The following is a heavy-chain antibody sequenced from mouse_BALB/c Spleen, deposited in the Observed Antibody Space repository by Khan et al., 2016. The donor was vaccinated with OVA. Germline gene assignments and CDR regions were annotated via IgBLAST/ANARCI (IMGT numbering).Heavy chain of an antibody. CDR2: INSDGYYT. J-gene: IGHJ3*01. V-gene: IGHV5-6*01. Sequence: EVQLVESGGDLMKPGGSLKLSCAASGFTFSAYSMSWVRQTPDKRLEWVASINSDGYYTYYPDSVQGRFTISRNNAKNTLSLQMNSLKSEDTAIYYCASHLTGSFAYWGQATLVTVSA. D-gene: IGHD4-1*01. CDR1: GFTFSAYS. CDR3: ASHLTGSFAY.